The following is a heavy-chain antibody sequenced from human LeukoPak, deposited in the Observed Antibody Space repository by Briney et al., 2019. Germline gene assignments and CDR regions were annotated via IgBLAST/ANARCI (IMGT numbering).Heavy chain of an antibody. V-gene: IGHV3-53*01. Sequence: GGSLRLSCAASGFTVSSYYMNWVRQAPGKELEWVSVIYTGGGTFYADSVKGRFTVSRDSSKDTLYLQMNSLRAEDTAVYFCARKALGYRLGYGDYWGQGTLVTVSS. J-gene: IGHJ4*02. D-gene: IGHD5-12*01. CDR3: ARKALGYRLGYGDY. CDR1: GFTVSSYY. CDR2: IYTGGGT.